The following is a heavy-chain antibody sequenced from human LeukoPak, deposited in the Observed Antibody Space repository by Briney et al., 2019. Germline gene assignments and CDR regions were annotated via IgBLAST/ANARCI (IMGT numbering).Heavy chain of an antibody. CDR1: GGSFSGYY. V-gene: IGHV4-34*01. CDR3: ARGSRDRRQQFDY. Sequence: WETLSLTCAVYGGSFSGYYWSWIRQPPGKGLEWIGEINHSGTTNYNPSLKSRVTISVDTSKNQFSLDLISVTAADTAVYYCARGSRDRRQQFDYWGQGTLVTVSS. CDR2: INHSGTT. J-gene: IGHJ4*02. D-gene: IGHD5-24*01.